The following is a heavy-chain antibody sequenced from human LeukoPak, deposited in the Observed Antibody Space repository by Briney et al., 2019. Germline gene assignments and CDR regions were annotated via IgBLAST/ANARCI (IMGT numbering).Heavy chain of an antibody. J-gene: IGHJ4*02. CDR1: GYTFDSFG. D-gene: IGHD3-10*01. Sequence: ASVKVSCKTSGYTFDSFGVSWVRQAPGQGLEWMGWVSGVNGDTRYAQKVQGRVTMTTDTSTSTAYMELRSLRSDDTAVYYCARDVGFYYDSGSALDQWGQGTRVIVSS. CDR3: ARDVGFYYDSGSALDQ. CDR2: VSGVNGDT. V-gene: IGHV1-18*04.